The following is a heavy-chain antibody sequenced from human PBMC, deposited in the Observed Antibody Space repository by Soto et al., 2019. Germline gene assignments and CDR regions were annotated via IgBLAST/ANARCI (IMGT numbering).Heavy chain of an antibody. J-gene: IGHJ5*02. Sequence: QLQLQESGPGLVKPSETLSLTCGVSGXXXXXTXXXXXXXXXXXXXLEYIGKIYYKGGTPYNPSLKSRVTISVDTSKNQFSLKLSCVTAAXTAVYYCARGVRGVVNWFDPWGQGALVSVAS. CDR2: IYYKGGT. V-gene: IGHV4-39*01. CDR3: ARGVRGVVNWFDP. D-gene: IGHD3-10*01. CDR1: GXXXXXTXX.